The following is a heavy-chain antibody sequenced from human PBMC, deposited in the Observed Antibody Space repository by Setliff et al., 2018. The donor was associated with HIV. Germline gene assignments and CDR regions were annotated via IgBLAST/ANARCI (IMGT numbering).Heavy chain of an antibody. CDR1: GFTFGDYA. J-gene: IGHJ4*02. D-gene: IGHD2-8*01. Sequence: GSLRLSCTASGFTFGDYAMSWVRQAPGKGLEWVGFIRSKAYGGTTEYAASVKGRFTISRDDSKSIAYLQMNSLRAEDTAVYYCASGAPGVFDYWGQGTLVTVSS. CDR3: ASGAPGVFDY. V-gene: IGHV3-49*04. CDR2: IRSKAYGGTT.